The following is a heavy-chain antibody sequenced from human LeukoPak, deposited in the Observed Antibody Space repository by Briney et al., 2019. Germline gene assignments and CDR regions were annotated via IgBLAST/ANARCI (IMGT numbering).Heavy chain of an antibody. V-gene: IGHV1-69*05. D-gene: IGHD5-12*01. J-gene: IGHJ4*02. CDR2: IIPIFGAT. CDR3: ARGDSGYDYGFDN. Sequence: SVKVSCKASGGTFSSHAISWVRQAPGQGLEWVGGIIPIFGATNYAQKFQGRVTITTDESTSTGYMELRSLRSDDTAVYYCARGDSGYDYGFDNWGQGTLVTVSS. CDR1: GGTFSSHA.